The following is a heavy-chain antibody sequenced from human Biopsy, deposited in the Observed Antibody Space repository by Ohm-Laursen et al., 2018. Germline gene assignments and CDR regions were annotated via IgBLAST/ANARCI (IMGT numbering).Heavy chain of an antibody. CDR2: IFKDGNT. Sequence: SETLSLTWAVSGYSISSDYRWGWIRQAPGKTLEWLGNIFKDGNTHYNPSLRSRLIISIDTSKNQFPLMMTSVSGADSPVYFCARVGSGWAPFDKWGPGTLVTVSS. D-gene: IGHD6-19*01. V-gene: IGHV4-38-2*01. CDR3: ARVGSGWAPFDK. J-gene: IGHJ4*02. CDR1: GYSISSDYR.